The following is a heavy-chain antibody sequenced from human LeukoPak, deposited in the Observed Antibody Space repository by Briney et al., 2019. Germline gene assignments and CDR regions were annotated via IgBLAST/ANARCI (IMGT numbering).Heavy chain of an antibody. CDR1: GFTFDDYA. CDR2: ISWNSGSI. CDR3: ARSVPDAFDI. V-gene: IGHV3-9*01. J-gene: IGHJ3*02. D-gene: IGHD5-24*01. Sequence: GGSLRLSCAASGFTFDDYAMHWVRQAPGKGLEWVSGISWNSGSIGYADSVKGRFTISRHNSKNTLYLQMNSLRAEDTAVYHCARSVPDAFDIWGQGTMVTVSS.